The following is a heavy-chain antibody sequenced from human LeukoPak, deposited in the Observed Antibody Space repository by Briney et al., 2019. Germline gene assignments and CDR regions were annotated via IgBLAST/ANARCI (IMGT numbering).Heavy chain of an antibody. CDR2: IYHSGST. CDR1: GYSISSGYY. Sequence: SETLSLTCTVSGYSISSGYYWGWIRQPPGKGLEWIGSIYHSGSTYYNPSLKSRVTISVDTPKNQFSLKLSSVTAADTAVYYCARANLAAGDAFDIWGQGTMVTVSS. J-gene: IGHJ3*02. D-gene: IGHD6-13*01. CDR3: ARANLAAGDAFDI. V-gene: IGHV4-38-2*02.